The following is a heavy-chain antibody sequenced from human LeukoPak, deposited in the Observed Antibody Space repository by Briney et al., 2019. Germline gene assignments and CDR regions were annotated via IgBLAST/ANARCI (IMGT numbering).Heavy chain of an antibody. CDR1: GFTFSSYA. CDR2: ISYDGSNK. D-gene: IGHD3-10*01. Sequence: GGSLRLSCAASGFTFSSYAMHWVRQAPGKGLEWVAVISYDGSNKYYADSVKGRFTISRDNSKNTLYLQMNSLRAEDTAVYYCARARSAMLSYFDYWGQGTLVTVSS. CDR3: ARARSAMLSYFDY. J-gene: IGHJ4*02. V-gene: IGHV3-30*14.